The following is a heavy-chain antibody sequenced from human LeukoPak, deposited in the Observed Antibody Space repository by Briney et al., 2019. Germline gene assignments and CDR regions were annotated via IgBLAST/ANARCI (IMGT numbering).Heavy chain of an antibody. CDR3: ARRGGSNSRTVVDY. V-gene: IGHV5-51*01. CDR1: GYSFTSYW. J-gene: IGHJ4*02. CDR2: TYPGDSDT. D-gene: IGHD3-16*01. Sequence: GESPNTPRKGSGYSFTSYWIGRVRQMPGKGPEGMGGTYPGDSDTRYSPYFQGQVTISADKSISTAYLQWSSLKASDAAMYYCARRGGSNSRTVVDYWGQGTLVTVSS.